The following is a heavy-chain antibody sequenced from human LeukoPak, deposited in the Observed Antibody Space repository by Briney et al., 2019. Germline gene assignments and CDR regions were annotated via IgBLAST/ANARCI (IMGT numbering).Heavy chain of an antibody. Sequence: PGGSLRLSCAASGFKFRDYYMSWIRQAPGKGLEWISYISMSGNVIQYSDSVKGRFTTSRDNVKNSLRLQMDSLRVDDTAVYYCARGGWSRGWFDPWGQGTLVSVSS. J-gene: IGHJ5*02. V-gene: IGHV3-11*01. CDR3: ARGGWSRGWFDP. CDR2: ISMSGNVI. D-gene: IGHD3-22*01. CDR1: GFKFRDYY.